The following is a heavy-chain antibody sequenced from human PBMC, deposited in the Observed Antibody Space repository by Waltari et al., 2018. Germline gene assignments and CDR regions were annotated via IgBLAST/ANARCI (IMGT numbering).Heavy chain of an antibody. CDR2: MNTNRGNT. CDR1: GYTFTIYD. D-gene: IGHD3-22*01. J-gene: IGHJ5*02. V-gene: IGHV1-8*01. Sequence: QVQLVQSGAEVKKPGASVMVSCKASGYTFTIYDINWFRQATGQGLEWMGWMNTNRGNTGYAQKCQGRVTRTRNTSISKAYMELSSLRTEDTDVYYCEILNYDDSSGYDPWGQGTLVTVSS. CDR3: EILNYDDSSGYDP.